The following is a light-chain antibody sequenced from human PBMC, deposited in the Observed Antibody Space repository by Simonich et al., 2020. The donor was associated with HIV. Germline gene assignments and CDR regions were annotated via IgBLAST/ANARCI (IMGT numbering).Light chain of an antibody. Sequence: EIVMTQSPDSLAVSLGERATVNCRSSRSVLYSSNNKNYLAWYQQKPGQPPKLLIYWASTRESGVPDRFSASGSGTDFTLTISSLQAEDVAVYYCQQYYSSPRTFGQGTKVEIK. J-gene: IGKJ1*01. V-gene: IGKV4-1*01. CDR1: RSVLYSSNNKNY. CDR2: WAS. CDR3: QQYYSSPRT.